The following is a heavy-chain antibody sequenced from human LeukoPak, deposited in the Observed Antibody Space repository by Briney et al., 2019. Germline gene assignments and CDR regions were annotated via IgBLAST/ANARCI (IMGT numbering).Heavy chain of an antibody. J-gene: IGHJ4*02. V-gene: IGHV3-9*03. D-gene: IGHD3-10*01. Sequence: PGGSLRLSCAASGFTFDDYAMHWVRQAPGKGLEWVSGISWNSGSIGYADSVKGRFTISRDNAKNSLYLQMNSLRAEDMALYYCAKGRYYGSGSLEYFDYWGQGTLVTVSS. CDR1: GFTFDDYA. CDR3: AKGRYYGSGSLEYFDY. CDR2: ISWNSGSI.